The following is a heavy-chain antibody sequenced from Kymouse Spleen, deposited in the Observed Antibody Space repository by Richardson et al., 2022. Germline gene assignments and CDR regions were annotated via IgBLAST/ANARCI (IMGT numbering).Heavy chain of an antibody. CDR1: GGSVSSGSYY. V-gene: IGHV4-61*01. Sequence: QVQLQESGPGLVKPSETLSLTCTVSGGSVSSGSYYWSWIRQPPGKGLEWIGYIYYSGSTNYNPSLKSRVTISVDTSKNQFSLKLSSVTAADTAVYYCAREDYGGNLYYYYYGMDVWGQGTTVTVSS. CDR3: AREDYGGNLYYYYYGMDV. CDR2: IYYSGST. D-gene: IGHD4-23*01. J-gene: IGHJ6*02.